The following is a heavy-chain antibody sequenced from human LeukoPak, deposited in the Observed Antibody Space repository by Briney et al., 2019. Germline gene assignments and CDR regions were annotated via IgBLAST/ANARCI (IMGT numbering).Heavy chain of an antibody. CDR1: AGSISSSSYY. Sequence: PSETLSLTATVSAGSISSSSYYWGWIRQPPGKGLEWIGSIYYSGSTYYNPSLKSRVTISVDTSKNQFSLKLSSLTAADTAVYYCARGDYGLFDYWGQGTLVTVSS. D-gene: IGHD4-17*01. V-gene: IGHV4-39*01. CDR2: IYYSGST. CDR3: ARGDYGLFDY. J-gene: IGHJ4*02.